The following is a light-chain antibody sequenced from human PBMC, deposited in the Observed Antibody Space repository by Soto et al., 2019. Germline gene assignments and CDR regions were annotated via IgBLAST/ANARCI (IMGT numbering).Light chain of an antibody. CDR3: SSFTSSIPYV. Sequence: QSALTQPASVSGSPGQSITISCTGTSSDVGGYNSVSWYRQDPGKAPKLIIYDVTNRPSGVSNRFSGSKSGNTASLTISGLQAEDEADYHCSSFTSSIPYVFGTGTKVTV. CDR2: DVT. J-gene: IGLJ1*01. CDR1: SSDVGGYNS. V-gene: IGLV2-14*01.